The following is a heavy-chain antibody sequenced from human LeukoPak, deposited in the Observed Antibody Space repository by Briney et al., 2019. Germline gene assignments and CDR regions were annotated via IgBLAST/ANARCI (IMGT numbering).Heavy chain of an antibody. V-gene: IGHV4-34*01. Sequence: PSETLSLTCAVYGGSFSGYYWSWIRQPPGKGLEWIGEINHSGSTNYNPSLKSRVTISVDTSKNQFSLKLSSVTAADTAVYYCARRVLAVAHDAFDIWGQGTMVTVSS. CDR3: ARRVLAVAHDAFDI. CDR1: GGSFSGYY. D-gene: IGHD6-19*01. CDR2: INHSGST. J-gene: IGHJ3*02.